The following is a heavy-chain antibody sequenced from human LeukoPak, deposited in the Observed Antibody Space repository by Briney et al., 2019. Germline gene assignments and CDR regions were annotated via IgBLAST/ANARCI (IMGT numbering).Heavy chain of an antibody. Sequence: KPSETLSLTCSVSGASISSHYWSWIRQPPGKGLEWIGYIDYSGSTNYNPSLKSRVTISVDTSKNHFSLKLNSVTAADTAVYYCARVGGENSGYRYYFDFWGQGTLVTVSS. CDR1: GASISSHY. CDR3: ARVGGENSGYRYYFDF. V-gene: IGHV4-59*11. J-gene: IGHJ4*02. CDR2: IDYSGST. D-gene: IGHD5-18*01.